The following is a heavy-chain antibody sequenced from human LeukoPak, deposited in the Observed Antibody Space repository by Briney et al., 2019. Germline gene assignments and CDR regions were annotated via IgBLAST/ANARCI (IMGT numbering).Heavy chain of an antibody. CDR3: ARGPPIVVVPAAYGMDV. CDR2: ISYSGNT. D-gene: IGHD2-2*01. J-gene: IGHJ6*02. CDR1: GGSISSSSYY. V-gene: IGHV4-39*02. Sequence: SETLSLTCTVSGGSISSSSYYWGWIRQPPGKGLEWIGSISYSGNTYYNPSLKSQVTISVDTSKNQFSLKLSSVTAADTAVYYCARGPPIVVVPAAYGMDVWGQGTTVTVSS.